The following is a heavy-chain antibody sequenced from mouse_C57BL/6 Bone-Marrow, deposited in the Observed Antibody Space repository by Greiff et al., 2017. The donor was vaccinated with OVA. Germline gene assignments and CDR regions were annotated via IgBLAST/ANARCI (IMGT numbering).Heavy chain of an antibody. CDR3: TRGYSNYYAMDY. CDR1: GYTFTDYE. V-gene: IGHV1-15*01. D-gene: IGHD2-5*01. J-gene: IGHJ4*01. CDR2: IDPETGGT. Sequence: QVQLQQSGAELVRPGASVTLSCKASGYTFTDYEMHWVKQTPVHGLEWIGAIDPETGGTAYNQKFKGKAIRTADKSSSTAYMELRSLTSEDSAVYYCTRGYSNYYAMDYWGQGTSVTVSS.